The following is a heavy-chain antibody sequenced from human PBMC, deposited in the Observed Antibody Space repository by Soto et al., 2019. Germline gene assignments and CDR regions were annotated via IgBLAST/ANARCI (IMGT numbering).Heavy chain of an antibody. CDR3: AKNPVVTATYYFDY. J-gene: IGHJ4*02. Sequence: AGSLRLSCAASGFTFSSYAMSWARQAPGKGLEWVSAISGSGGSTYYADSVKGRFTISRDNSKNTLYLQMNSLRAEDTAVYYCAKNPVVTATYYFDYWGQGTLVTVSS. CDR2: ISGSGGST. CDR1: GFTFSSYA. D-gene: IGHD2-21*02. V-gene: IGHV3-23*01.